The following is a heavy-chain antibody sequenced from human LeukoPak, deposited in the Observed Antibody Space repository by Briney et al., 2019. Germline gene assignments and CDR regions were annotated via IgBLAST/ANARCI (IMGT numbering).Heavy chain of an antibody. Sequence: PGGSLRLSCAASGFTFSNYWMSWVRQAPGKGLKWVANIKEDGSEKYYADSVKGRFTISRDNAKNSLNLQMNSLRAEDTAVYYCARDMAADYYDSRGFVGFDYWGQGTLVTVSS. CDR3: ARDMAADYYDSRGFVGFDY. CDR2: IKEDGSEK. CDR1: GFTFSNYW. V-gene: IGHV3-7*01. D-gene: IGHD3-22*01. J-gene: IGHJ4*02.